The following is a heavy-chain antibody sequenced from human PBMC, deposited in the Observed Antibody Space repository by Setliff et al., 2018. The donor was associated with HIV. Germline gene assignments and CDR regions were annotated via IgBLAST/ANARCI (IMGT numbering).Heavy chain of an antibody. CDR3: AVRRYYDSTGYYDY. J-gene: IGHJ4*02. D-gene: IGHD3-22*01. Sequence: SETLSLTCTVSGGSISSHYWNWIRQPAGKGLEWIGRIYTSGTTNFNPSLKSRVTISRDPSKNQFSLNLNSVTAADTAVYYCAVRRYYDSTGYYDYWGQGTLVTVSS. V-gene: IGHV4-4*07. CDR1: GGSISSHY. CDR2: IYTSGTT.